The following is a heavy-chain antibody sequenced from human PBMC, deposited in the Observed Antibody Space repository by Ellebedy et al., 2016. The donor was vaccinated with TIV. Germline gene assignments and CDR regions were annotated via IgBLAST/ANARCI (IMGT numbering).Heavy chain of an antibody. J-gene: IGHJ3*01. V-gene: IGHV4-59*08. D-gene: IGHD3-22*01. CDR1: GGSINNYY. Sequence: PSETLSLTCIVSGGSINNYYWTWLRRPPGKGLEWIGYIYYSGNTKYNPSLESRVTMSVDTSKNQFSLKLTSVTAADTAVYYCARHGPQWFDAFDVWGQGTMVTVSS. CDR2: IYYSGNT. CDR3: ARHGPQWFDAFDV.